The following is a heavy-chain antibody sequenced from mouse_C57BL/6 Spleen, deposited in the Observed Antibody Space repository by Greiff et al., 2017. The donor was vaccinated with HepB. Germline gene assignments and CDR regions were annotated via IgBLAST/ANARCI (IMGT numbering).Heavy chain of an antibody. CDR3: ARSGVYGSSLYWYFDV. V-gene: IGHV1-53*01. Sequence: VQLQQPGTELVKPGASVKLSCKASGYTFTSYWMHWVKQRPGQGLEWIGNINPNNGGSNYNEKFKNKDTLTVDKSSSTTYMQLSSLTSEDSAVYFCARSGVYGSSLYWYFDVWGTGTTVTVSS. D-gene: IGHD1-1*01. J-gene: IGHJ1*03. CDR2: INPNNGGS. CDR1: GYTFTSYW.